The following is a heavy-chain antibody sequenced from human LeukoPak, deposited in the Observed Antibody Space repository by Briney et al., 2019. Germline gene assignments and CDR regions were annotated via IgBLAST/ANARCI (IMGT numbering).Heavy chain of an antibody. Sequence: GGSLRLSCAASGFTFSGSAMHWVRQASGKGLEWVGRIRSKANSYATAYAASVKGRFTISRDDSKNTAYLQMNSLKTEDTAVYYCTAYDPSDYYGMDVWGQGTTVTVS. CDR2: IRSKANSYAT. CDR3: TAYDPSDYYGMDV. D-gene: IGHD5-12*01. J-gene: IGHJ6*02. V-gene: IGHV3-73*01. CDR1: GFTFSGSA.